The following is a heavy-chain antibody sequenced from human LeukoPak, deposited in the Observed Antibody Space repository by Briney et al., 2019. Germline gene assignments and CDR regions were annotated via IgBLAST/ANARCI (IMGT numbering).Heavy chain of an antibody. Sequence: SLRLSCAASGFTFSSYRMHWVRQAPGKGLEWVAVILNDGSQEKYADSVKGRFTISRDNSKNTLFLQMNSLRAEDTAVYYCARDDALGDNALDIWGQGTMVTVSS. D-gene: IGHD3-16*01. CDR3: ARDDALGDNALDI. J-gene: IGHJ3*02. CDR1: GFTFSSYR. V-gene: IGHV3-33*01. CDR2: ILNDGSQE.